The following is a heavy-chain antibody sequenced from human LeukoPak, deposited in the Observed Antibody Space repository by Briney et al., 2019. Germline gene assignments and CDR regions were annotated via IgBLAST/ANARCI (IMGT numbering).Heavy chain of an antibody. V-gene: IGHV1-24*01. Sequence: ASVKVSCKVSGYNLIELSMHWVRLAPGKGLEWMGGFDPEDSETVNAQKFQGRVTMTEDTSTDTAYMELSSLRSEDTAIYYCATSIDGLVTIRTYFELWGQGTPVTVSS. CDR2: FDPEDSET. D-gene: IGHD3-3*01. CDR1: GYNLIELS. CDR3: ATSIDGLVTIRTYFEL. J-gene: IGHJ4*02.